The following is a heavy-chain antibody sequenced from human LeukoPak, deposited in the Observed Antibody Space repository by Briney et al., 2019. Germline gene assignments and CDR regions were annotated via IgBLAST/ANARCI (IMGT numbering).Heavy chain of an antibody. Sequence: GWSLRLSCAASGFTFSSYWMSWVRQAPGKGLEWVANIKQDGSEKYYVDSVKGRFTISRDNAKNSLYLQMNSLGAEDTAVYYCARDTPHGQLWLDWGQGTLVTVSS. D-gene: IGHD5-18*01. J-gene: IGHJ4*02. CDR3: ARDTPHGQLWLD. CDR2: IKQDGSEK. CDR1: GFTFSSYW. V-gene: IGHV3-7*01.